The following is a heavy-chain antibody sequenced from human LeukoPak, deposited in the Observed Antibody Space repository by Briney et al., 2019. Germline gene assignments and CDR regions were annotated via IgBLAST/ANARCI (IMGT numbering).Heavy chain of an antibody. D-gene: IGHD6-13*01. CDR1: GFSLSTSGVG. CDR3: AYSRIATTGGAFDI. CDR2: IYWDDEN. J-gene: IGHJ3*02. Sequence: SGPTLVKPPQTLTLTCTFSGFSLSTSGVGVGWIRQPPGKALEWLALIYWDDENRYSPSLKSRLTITKDTSKNQVVLTMTNMDPVDTATYYCAYSRIATTGGAFDIWGQGTMVTVSS. V-gene: IGHV2-5*02.